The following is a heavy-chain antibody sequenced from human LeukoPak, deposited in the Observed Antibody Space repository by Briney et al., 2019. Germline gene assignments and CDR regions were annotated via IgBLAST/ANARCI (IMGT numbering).Heavy chain of an antibody. CDR2: IYTSGST. V-gene: IGHV4-4*07. CDR3: ARDTLKYYDFWSGYPKALYXYGMDV. D-gene: IGHD3-3*01. Sequence: PSETLSLTCTVPGGSISSYYWSWIRQPAGKGLEWIGRIYTSGSTNYNPSPKSRVTMSVDTSKNQFSLKLSSVTAADTAVYYCARDTLKYYDFWSGYPKALYXYGMDVWGQGTTVTVSS. CDR1: GGSISSYY. J-gene: IGHJ6*02.